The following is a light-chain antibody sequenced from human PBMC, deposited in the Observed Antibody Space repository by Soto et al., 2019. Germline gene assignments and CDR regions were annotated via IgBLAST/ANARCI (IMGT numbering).Light chain of an antibody. CDR3: QQYKYWST. CDR1: QSVSTN. V-gene: IGKV3-15*01. J-gene: IGKJ2*01. CDR2: GAS. Sequence: EIVMTQSPATLSVSPGERATLSCRASQSVSTNIAWYQQKPGQAPRLLIYGASTRATGVPARFTGSGSGTEFTLTISSLQSEDFAVYYCQQYKYWSTFGQGTKLEI.